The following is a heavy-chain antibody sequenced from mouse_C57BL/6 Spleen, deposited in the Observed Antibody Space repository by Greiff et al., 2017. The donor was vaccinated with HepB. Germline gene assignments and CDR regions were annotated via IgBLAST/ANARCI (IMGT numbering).Heavy chain of an antibody. D-gene: IGHD2-4*01. CDR2: ISSGSSTI. CDR1: GFTFSDYG. Sequence: EVKLVESGGGLVKPGGSLKLSCAASGFTFSDYGMHWVRQAPEKGLEWVAYISSGSSTIYCADTVKGRFTISRDNAKNTLFLQMTSLRSEDTAMYYCARTPYDYGRDWYFDVWGTGTTVTVSS. CDR3: ARTPYDYGRDWYFDV. J-gene: IGHJ1*03. V-gene: IGHV5-17*01.